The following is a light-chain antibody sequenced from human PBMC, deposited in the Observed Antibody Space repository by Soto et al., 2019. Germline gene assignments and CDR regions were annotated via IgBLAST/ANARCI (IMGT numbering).Light chain of an antibody. CDR3: SSYTSSSTLDV. CDR2: DVS. J-gene: IGLJ1*01. CDR1: SSDVGGYNY. Sequence: QSVLTQPASVSGSPGQSITISCTGTSSDVGGYNYVSWHQQHPGKAPKLMIYDVSNRPSGVSNRFSGSKSGNTASLTIFGLQAEDEADYYCSSYTSSSTLDVFGTGTKVTVL. V-gene: IGLV2-14*01.